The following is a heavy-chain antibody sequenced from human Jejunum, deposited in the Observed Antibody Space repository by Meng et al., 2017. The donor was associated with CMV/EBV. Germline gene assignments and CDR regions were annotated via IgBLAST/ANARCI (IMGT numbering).Heavy chain of an antibody. V-gene: IGHV1-2*06. J-gene: IGHJ4*02. D-gene: IGHD3-22*01. Sequence: CKASEYTFTDYFLHWVRQAPGQGLQWMGQINPNSGVTNYAHNFQGRVAMTRDTSIGAAYMELSRLKSDDTAVYYCARGYYDRFFDYWGQGTLVTVSS. CDR1: EYTFTDYF. CDR2: INPNSGVT. CDR3: ARGYYDRFFDY.